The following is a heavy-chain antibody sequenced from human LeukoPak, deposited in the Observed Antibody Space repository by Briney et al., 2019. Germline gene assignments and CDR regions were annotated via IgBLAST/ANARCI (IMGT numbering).Heavy chain of an antibody. CDR3: ARGGAYCGGDCYSFDY. D-gene: IGHD2-21*02. V-gene: IGHV3-21*01. CDR1: GFTFSSYS. J-gene: IGHJ4*02. CDR2: IISSSSYI. Sequence: PGGSLRLSCAASGFTFSSYSMNWVRQAPGKGLEWVSSIISSSSYIYYADSVKGRFTISRDNAKNSLYLQMNSLRAEDTAVYYCARGGAYCGGDCYSFDYWGQGTLVTVSS.